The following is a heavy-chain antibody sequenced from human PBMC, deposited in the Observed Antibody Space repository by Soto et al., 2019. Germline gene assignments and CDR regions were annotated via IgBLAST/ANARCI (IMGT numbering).Heavy chain of an antibody. CDR1: GGTFNSYA. V-gene: IGHV1-69*01. Sequence: QVQLVQSGAEVKKPGSSVKVSCKASGGTFNSYAISWVRQAPGQGLEWMGGIIPLFRTANYAQKFQGRVTITADESTSTAYMELSSLRSEDTPVYYCARVPYCSSTNCYTGVGMDVWGQGTTVTVSS. CDR2: IIPLFRTA. J-gene: IGHJ6*02. CDR3: ARVPYCSSTNCYTGVGMDV. D-gene: IGHD2-2*02.